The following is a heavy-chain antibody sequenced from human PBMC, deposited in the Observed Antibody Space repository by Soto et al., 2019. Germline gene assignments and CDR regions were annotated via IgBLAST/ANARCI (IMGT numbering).Heavy chain of an antibody. V-gene: IGHV3-23*01. D-gene: IGHD6-13*01. CDR2: ISGSDGST. CDR1: GFTFSSYA. Sequence: GGSLRLSCAASGFTFSSYAMSWVRQAPGKGLEWVSAISGSDGSTYYADSVKGRFTISRDNSKNTLYLQMNSLRAEDTAVYYCAKDPIAAAGPPTGYWGQGTLVTVSS. CDR3: AKDPIAAAGPPTGY. J-gene: IGHJ4*02.